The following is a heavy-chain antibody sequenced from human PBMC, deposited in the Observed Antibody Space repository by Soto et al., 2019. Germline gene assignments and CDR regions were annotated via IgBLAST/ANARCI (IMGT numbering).Heavy chain of an antibody. Sequence: QVQLQQWGAGLLKPSETLSLTCAVYGGSFSGYYWSWIRQPPGKGLEWIGEINHSGSTNYNPSLKSRVTISVDTSKNQFSLKLSSVTAAHTAVYYCARGLRGYSYGPWGQGTLVTVSS. J-gene: IGHJ5*02. CDR3: ARGLRGYSYGP. CDR2: INHSGST. CDR1: GGSFSGYY. V-gene: IGHV4-34*01. D-gene: IGHD5-18*01.